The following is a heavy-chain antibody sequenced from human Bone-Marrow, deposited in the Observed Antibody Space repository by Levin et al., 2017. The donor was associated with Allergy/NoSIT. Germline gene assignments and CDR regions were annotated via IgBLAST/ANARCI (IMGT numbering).Heavy chain of an antibody. CDR3: ARGMGGDYRAFDY. CDR2: ISYDGSNK. D-gene: IGHD4-17*01. CDR1: GFTFSSYA. V-gene: IGHV3-30-3*01. Sequence: GESLKISCAASGFTFSSYAMHWVRQAPGKGLEWVAVISYDGSNKYYADSVKGRFTISRDNSKNTLYLQMNSLRAEDTAVYYCARGMGGDYRAFDYWGQGTLVTVSS. J-gene: IGHJ4*02.